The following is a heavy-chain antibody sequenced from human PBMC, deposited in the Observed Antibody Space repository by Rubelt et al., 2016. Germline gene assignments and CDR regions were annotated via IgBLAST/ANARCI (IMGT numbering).Heavy chain of an antibody. J-gene: IGHJ4*02. Sequence: EVQLVQSGAEVKKPGESLKISCKGSGYSFSNSWIAWVRQMPGKGLEWLGVIYLGDSDTRYSPSFQGQVTISADKSISTAYLQWSSLKASDTAMYYCAIYDFWSGYYLDYWGQGTLVTVSS. V-gene: IGHV5-51*01. D-gene: IGHD3-3*01. CDR2: IYLGDSDT. CDR1: GYSFSNSW. CDR3: AIYDFWSGYYLDY.